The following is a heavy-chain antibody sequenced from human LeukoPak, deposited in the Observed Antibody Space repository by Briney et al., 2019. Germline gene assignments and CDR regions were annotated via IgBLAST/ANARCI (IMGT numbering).Heavy chain of an antibody. J-gene: IGHJ4*02. V-gene: IGHV3-33*01. Sequence: PGGSLRLSCAASGFTFSNYGMHWVRQTPGKGLEWVAITWYDGINKYYADSVKGRFTISRDNSKNTLYLQMNSLRAEDTAVYYCARAPSKEGYNLLGYWGQGTLVTVSS. D-gene: IGHD5-24*01. CDR3: ARAPSKEGYNLLGY. CDR2: TWYDGINK. CDR1: GFTFSNYG.